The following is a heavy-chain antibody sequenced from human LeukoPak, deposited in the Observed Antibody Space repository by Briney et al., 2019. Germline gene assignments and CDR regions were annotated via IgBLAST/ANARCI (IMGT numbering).Heavy chain of an antibody. J-gene: IGHJ4*02. D-gene: IGHD3-22*01. CDR3: AKDYNDTSGLLDY. CDR2: ISGSGGNT. Sequence: PGGSLRLSCAASGFTFSSYAMSWVRQAPGKGLEWVSTISGSGGNTYYADSVNGRFTISRDNSRNVLYLQMYSLRAEDTAVYYCAKDYNDTSGLLDYWGQGTLVTVSS. CDR1: GFTFSSYA. V-gene: IGHV3-23*01.